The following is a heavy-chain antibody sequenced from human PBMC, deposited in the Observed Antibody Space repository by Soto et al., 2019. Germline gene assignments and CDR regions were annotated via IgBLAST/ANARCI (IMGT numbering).Heavy chain of an antibody. J-gene: IGHJ4*02. CDR3: ARKGPEDWHLDY. CDR1: GFSLSTNGVG. Sequence: SGPTLVNPTQTLTLTCTFSGFSLSTNGVGVGWIRQPPGKALEWLALIYWDDDKQYSPSLRNRLTISKDSSKNQVVLTMTNMGPMDTGTYYCARKGPEDWHLDYWGQGTLVTVSS. V-gene: IGHV2-5*02. D-gene: IGHD3-9*01. CDR2: IYWDDDK.